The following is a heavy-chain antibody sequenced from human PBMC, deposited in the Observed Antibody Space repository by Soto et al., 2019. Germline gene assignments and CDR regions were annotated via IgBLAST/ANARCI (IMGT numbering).Heavy chain of an antibody. Sequence: GGSLRLSCAASGFTFSDYYMSWFRQAPGKGLEWVSYISSSSSYTNYADSVKGRFTISRDNAKNSLYLQMNSLRAEDTAVYYCARGRRDYDFWSGYYSAILDYWGQGTLVTVSS. V-gene: IGHV3-11*06. D-gene: IGHD3-3*01. CDR1: GFTFSDYY. CDR3: ARGRRDYDFWSGYYSAILDY. J-gene: IGHJ4*02. CDR2: ISSSSSYT.